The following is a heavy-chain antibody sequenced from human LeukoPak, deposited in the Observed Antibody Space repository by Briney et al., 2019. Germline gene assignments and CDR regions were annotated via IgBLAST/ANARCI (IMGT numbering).Heavy chain of an antibody. D-gene: IGHD6-13*01. Sequence: GGSLRLSCAASGFTVSSSYMSWVRQAPGKGLEWVSVIYSGGSTYYADSVKGRFTISRDNSKNTLYLQMNSLRAEDTAVYYCARVSSSWYGYYYYYMDVWGKGTTVTISS. CDR2: IYSGGST. J-gene: IGHJ6*03. CDR3: ARVSSSWYGYYYYYMDV. CDR1: GFTVSSSY. V-gene: IGHV3-53*01.